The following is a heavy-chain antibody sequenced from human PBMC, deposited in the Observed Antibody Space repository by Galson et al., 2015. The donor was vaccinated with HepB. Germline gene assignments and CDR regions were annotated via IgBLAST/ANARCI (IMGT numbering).Heavy chain of an antibody. J-gene: IGHJ4*02. CDR2: ISYDGSNK. V-gene: IGHV3-30*18. Sequence: SLRLSCAASGFTFSSYGMHWVRQAPGKGLEWVAVISYDGSNKYYADSVKGRFTISRDNSKNTLYLQTNSLRAEDTAVYYCAKQKGGVSVRYYFDYWGQGTLVTVSS. CDR1: GFTFSSYG. CDR3: AKQKGGVSVRYYFDY. D-gene: IGHD3-16*02.